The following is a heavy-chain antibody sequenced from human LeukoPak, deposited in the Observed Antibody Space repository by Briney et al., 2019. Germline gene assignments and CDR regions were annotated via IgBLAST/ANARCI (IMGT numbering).Heavy chain of an antibody. J-gene: IGHJ3*02. CDR1: GCNIISYW. CDR2: ISNSSSYI. Sequence: GGALLQTCAASGCNIISYWMSGCGQAAAREGEGVSSISNSSSYIYYDGSVKGRFTIFRDHANDSLYLPKNSLMTDDTAVFYCARDHSGGWGDDALVGIWGQGTMVTVSS. D-gene: IGHD6-19*01. CDR3: ARDHSGGWGDDALVGI. V-gene: IGHV3-21*01.